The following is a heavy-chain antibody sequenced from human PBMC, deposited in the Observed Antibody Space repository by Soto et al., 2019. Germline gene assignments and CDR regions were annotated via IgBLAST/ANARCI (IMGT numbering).Heavy chain of an antibody. V-gene: IGHV3-43*01. Sequence: GCLRLSCAASGFTFDDYTMHWVRQAPGKGLEWVSLISWDGGSTYYADSVKGRFTISRDNSKNSLYLQMNSLRTEDTALYYCSMGYRGDYWGQGTLVTVSS. J-gene: IGHJ4*02. D-gene: IGHD1-1*01. CDR2: ISWDGGST. CDR3: SMGYRGDY. CDR1: GFTFDDYT.